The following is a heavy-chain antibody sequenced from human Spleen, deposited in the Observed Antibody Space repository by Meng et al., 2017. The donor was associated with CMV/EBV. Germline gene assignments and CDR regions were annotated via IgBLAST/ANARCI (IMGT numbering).Heavy chain of an antibody. J-gene: IGHJ4*02. Sequence: VLLRQCGAALLQPPETLSLPCAVYCGFFSGYYWRWIRQPPGKGREWIGEINHSGSTNYNPSLKSRVTISVDTSKNQFSLKLSSVTAADTAVYYCARGRSLGIVVVPAANFDYWGQGTLVTVSS. D-gene: IGHD2-2*01. CDR1: CGFFSGYY. CDR2: INHSGST. V-gene: IGHV4-34*01. CDR3: ARGRSLGIVVVPAANFDY.